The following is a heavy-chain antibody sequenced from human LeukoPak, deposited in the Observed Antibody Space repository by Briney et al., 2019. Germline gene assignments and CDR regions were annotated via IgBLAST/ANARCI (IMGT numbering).Heavy chain of an antibody. CDR1: GFTFTSSA. J-gene: IGHJ5*02. Sequence: GTSVKVSCKASGFTFTSSAMQWVRQARGQRLEWIGWIVVGSGNTNYAQKFQERVTFTRDMSTSTAYMELSSPRSEDTAMYYCAACRSRNYGEYVDWFDPWGQGTLVTVSS. V-gene: IGHV1-58*02. D-gene: IGHD4-17*01. CDR3: AACRSRNYGEYVDWFDP. CDR2: IVVGSGNT.